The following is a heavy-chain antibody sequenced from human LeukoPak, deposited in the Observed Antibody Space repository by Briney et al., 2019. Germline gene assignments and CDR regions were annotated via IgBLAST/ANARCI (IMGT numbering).Heavy chain of an antibody. V-gene: IGHV1-2*04. J-gene: IGHJ6*02. CDR2: INPNSGGT. Sequence: ASVKVSCKASGYTFTSYYMHWVRQAPGQGLELMGWINPNSGGTNYAQKFQGWVTMTRDTSISTAYMELSRLRSDDTAVYYCARSNCSGGSCYPSYYYYYGMDVWGQGTTVTVSS. D-gene: IGHD2-15*01. CDR3: ARSNCSGGSCYPSYYYYYGMDV. CDR1: GYTFTSYY.